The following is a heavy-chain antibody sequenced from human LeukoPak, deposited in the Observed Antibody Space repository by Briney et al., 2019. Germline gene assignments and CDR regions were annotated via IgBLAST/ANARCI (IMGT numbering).Heavy chain of an antibody. Sequence: GGSLRLSCAASGCTFRTHTMNWVRQAPGKGLEWVSCISSSSSDIYYADSVKGRFTISRDNAKNSLYLHMSSLRAEDTAVYYCARGLVGASLYYFDFWGQGTLVTVSS. V-gene: IGHV3-21*01. CDR2: ISSSSSDI. D-gene: IGHD1-26*01. CDR1: GCTFRTHT. CDR3: ARGLVGASLYYFDF. J-gene: IGHJ4*02.